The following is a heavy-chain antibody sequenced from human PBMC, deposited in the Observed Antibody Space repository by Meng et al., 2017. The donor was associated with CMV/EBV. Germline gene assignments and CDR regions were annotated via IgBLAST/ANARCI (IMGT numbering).Heavy chain of an antibody. J-gene: IGHJ5*02. Sequence: MGDYFWSWVRQPPGKGLEWIGYIYYSGTTYYNPSLKSRVTISVDTSKNQFSLKLSSVTAADTAVYYCARVVRDDFWSGYYRGGWFDPWGQGTLVTVSS. D-gene: IGHD3-3*01. CDR3: ARVVRDDFWSGYYRGGWFDP. CDR1: MGDYF. V-gene: IGHV4-30-4*08. CDR2: IYYSGTT.